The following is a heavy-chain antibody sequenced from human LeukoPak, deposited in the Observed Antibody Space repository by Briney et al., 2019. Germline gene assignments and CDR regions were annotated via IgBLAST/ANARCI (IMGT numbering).Heavy chain of an antibody. CDR1: AFAFSSNW. Sequence: GGSLRLSCVASAFAFSSNWMSWLRQAPGKGLEWVASIKEDGSETYYVDSVKGRFTISRDNAKNSLYLQMSSLGAEDTAAYHCAKGRNEDGDAALNYWGQGTLVTVSS. V-gene: IGHV3-7*05. CDR3: AKGRNEDGDAALNY. J-gene: IGHJ4*02. D-gene: IGHD4-17*01. CDR2: IKEDGSET.